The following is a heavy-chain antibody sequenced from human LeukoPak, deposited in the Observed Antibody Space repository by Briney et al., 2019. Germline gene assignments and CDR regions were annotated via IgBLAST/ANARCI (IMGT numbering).Heavy chain of an antibody. J-gene: IGHJ4*02. CDR1: GYTFSNYG. V-gene: IGHV1-18*01. CDR2: ISTYNTNT. CDR3: ARDHYYGSGTYHFDY. Sequence: ASVKVSCKASGYTFSNYGISWVRQAPGQGLEWMGWISTYNTNTNYAQNLQGRVTMTTDTSTSTAYMELRRLRSDDTAVYYCARDHYYGSGTYHFDYWGQGTLVTVSS. D-gene: IGHD3-10*01.